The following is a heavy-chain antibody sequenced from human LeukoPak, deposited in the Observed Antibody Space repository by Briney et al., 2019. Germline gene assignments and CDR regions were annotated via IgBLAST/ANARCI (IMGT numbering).Heavy chain of an antibody. V-gene: IGHV3-30*03. J-gene: IGHJ3*02. Sequence: GGSLRLSCSASGFTFSSYGTHWVRQAPGKGLEWVAVISYDGSNKYYADSVKGRFTISRDNSKNTLYLQMNNLRADDTAVYYCARGPPGTDAFDIWGQGTMVTVSS. CDR3: ARGPPGTDAFDI. CDR2: ISYDGSNK. CDR1: GFTFSSYG.